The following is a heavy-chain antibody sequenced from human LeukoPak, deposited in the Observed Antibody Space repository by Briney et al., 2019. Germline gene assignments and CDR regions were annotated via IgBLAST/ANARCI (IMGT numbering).Heavy chain of an antibody. V-gene: IGHV3-23*01. Sequence: GGSLRLSCAASGFTFSTYAMTSVRQAPGKGLEWVSLISSSGVNTYYADSVKGRFTISRDNSRNTLSLQMNSLRDEDTAVYYCAKDVRVGGGGMDVWGQGTPVTVSS. CDR1: GFTFSTYA. CDR3: AKDVRVGGGGMDV. D-gene: IGHD1-26*01. J-gene: IGHJ6*02. CDR2: ISSSGVNT.